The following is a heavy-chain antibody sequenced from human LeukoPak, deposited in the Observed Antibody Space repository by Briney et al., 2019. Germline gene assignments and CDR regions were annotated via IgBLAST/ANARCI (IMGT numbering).Heavy chain of an antibody. Sequence: PGGSLRLSCGASGCTFSSSGMSWVVEDPGKGLVEVSSISSSSSYIYYADSVKGRFIISRDNAKNSLYLQMNSLRAEDTAVYYCARDPYGDHDFNPLYYYYYYMDVWGKGTTVTVSS. CDR2: ISSSSSYI. CDR1: GCTFSSSG. CDR3: ARDPYGDHDFNPLYYYYYYMDV. J-gene: IGHJ6*03. D-gene: IGHD4-17*01. V-gene: IGHV3-21*01.